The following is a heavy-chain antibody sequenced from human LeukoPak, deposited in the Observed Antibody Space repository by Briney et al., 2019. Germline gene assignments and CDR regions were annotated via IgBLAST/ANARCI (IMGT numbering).Heavy chain of an antibody. J-gene: IGHJ5*02. CDR1: GGSISTSDRY. D-gene: IGHD5-12*01. Sequence: SETLSLTCTVSGGSISTSDRYWGWIRQPPGEGLEWIGEVTHTGGTNYNPSLKSRVTISLDTFKNQFSLKLTSVTAADTAVFYCARLDIGDSGNPNWFDPWGQGTLVTVSS. CDR3: ARLDIGDSGNPNWFDP. CDR2: VTHTGGT. V-gene: IGHV4-39*07.